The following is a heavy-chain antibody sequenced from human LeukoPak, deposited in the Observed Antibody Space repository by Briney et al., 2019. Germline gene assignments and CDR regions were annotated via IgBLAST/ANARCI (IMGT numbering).Heavy chain of an antibody. V-gene: IGHV4-4*09. CDR3: ARHRFDGFKTRDYYFDY. CDR1: GGSISSYY. J-gene: IGHJ4*02. CDR2: IYTSGST. D-gene: IGHD3-16*02. Sequence: SETLSLTCTVSGGSISSYYWSWLRQPPGKGLEWVGYIYTSGSTNYNPSLKSRVTISVDTSKNQFSLKLSSVTAADTAVYYCARHRFDGFKTRDYYFDYWGQGTLVTVSS.